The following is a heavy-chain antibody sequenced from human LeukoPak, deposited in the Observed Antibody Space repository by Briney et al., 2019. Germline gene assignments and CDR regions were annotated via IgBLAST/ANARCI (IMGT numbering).Heavy chain of an antibody. CDR1: GYTSTSYD. V-gene: IGHV1-8*01. CDR2: MNPNSGNT. J-gene: IGHJ4*02. D-gene: IGHD3-10*01. Sequence: ASVKVSCKASGYTSTSYDINWVRQATGQGLEWMGWMNPNSGNTGYAQKFQGRVTMTRNTSISTAYMELSSLRSEDTAVYYCARRGFGEKYFDYWGLGTLVTVSS. CDR3: ARRGFGEKYFDY.